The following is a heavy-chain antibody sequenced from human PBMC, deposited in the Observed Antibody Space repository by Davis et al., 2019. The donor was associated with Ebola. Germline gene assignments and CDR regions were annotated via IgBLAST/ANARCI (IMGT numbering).Heavy chain of an antibody. CDR3: VKGKAYGDTAMVFDY. CDR1: GFTFSSYA. V-gene: IGHV3-64D*06. D-gene: IGHD5-18*01. J-gene: IGHJ4*02. CDR2: ISSNGGST. Sequence: PGGSLRLSCSASGFTFSSYAMHWVRQAPGKGLEYVSAISSNGGSTYYADSVKGRFTISRDNSKNTLYLQMSSLRAEDTAVYYCVKGKAYGDTAMVFDYWGQGTLVTVSS.